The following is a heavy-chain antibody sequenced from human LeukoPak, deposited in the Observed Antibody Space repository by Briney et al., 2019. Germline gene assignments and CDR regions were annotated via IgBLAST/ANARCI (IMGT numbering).Heavy chain of an antibody. J-gene: IGHJ4*02. CDR2: INPNSGGT. V-gene: IGHV1-2*02. D-gene: IGHD3-9*01. CDR3: ARGGYDILTGYYPDY. CDR1: GYTFTGYY. Sequence: GASVKVSCKASGYTFTGYYMHWVRQGPGQGLEWMGWINPNSGGTDYAQKFQGRVTMTRDTSISTAYMELSRLRSDDTAVYYCARGGYDILTGYYPDYWGQGTLVTVSS.